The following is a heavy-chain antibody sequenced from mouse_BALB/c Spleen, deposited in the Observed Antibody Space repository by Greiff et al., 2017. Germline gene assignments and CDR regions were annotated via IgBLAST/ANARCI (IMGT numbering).Heavy chain of an antibody. V-gene: IGHV14-4*02. J-gene: IGHJ2*01. CDR2: IDPENGDT. D-gene: IGHD4-1*02. CDR3: NAPNWAYFDY. CDR1: GFNIKDYY. Sequence: VQLKQSGAELVRSGASVKLSCTASGFNIKDYYMHWVKQRPEQGLEWIGWIDPENGDTEYAPTFQGKATMTADTSSNTAYLQLSSLTSEDTAVYYGNAPNWAYFDYWGQGTTLTVSS.